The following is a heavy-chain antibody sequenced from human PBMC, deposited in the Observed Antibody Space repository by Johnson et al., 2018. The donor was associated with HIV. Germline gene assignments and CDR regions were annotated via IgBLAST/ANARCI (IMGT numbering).Heavy chain of an antibody. J-gene: IGHJ3*01. V-gene: IGHV3-30*02. CDR1: GFIFSNYG. D-gene: IGHD5-18*01. Sequence: QVQLVESGGGVVQPGESLTLSCAASGFIFSNYGVHWVRQAPGKGLEWVAFIPNDGTNKYYAAFVKGRFTISSDNSRNTVYLQMSNLRTEETAVYYCAKGEAQEGWIQLGSYAFDFWGRGTMVTVSS. CDR3: AKGEAQEGWIQLGSYAFDF. CDR2: IPNDGTNK.